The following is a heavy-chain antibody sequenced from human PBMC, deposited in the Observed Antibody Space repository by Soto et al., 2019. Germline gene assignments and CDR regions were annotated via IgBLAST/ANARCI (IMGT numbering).Heavy chain of an antibody. Sequence: ASVNVSCKASGYTFTIYYMHCVRQAPGQGLEWMGIINPSGCSTSYAQKFQGRVTMTRDTSTRTGYMELSSMRSEDTAVYYCAHSIAAAGQFEYWGQGTLVTVS. V-gene: IGHV1-46*01. CDR1: GYTFTIYY. CDR3: AHSIAAAGQFEY. CDR2: INPSGCST. D-gene: IGHD6-13*01. J-gene: IGHJ4*02.